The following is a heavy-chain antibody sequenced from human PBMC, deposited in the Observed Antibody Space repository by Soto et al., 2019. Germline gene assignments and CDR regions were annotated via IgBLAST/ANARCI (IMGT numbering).Heavy chain of an antibody. Sequence: EVQLVESGGDLVQPGGSLRLSCAASGFTFSSYQMNWVRQAPGKGLEWVANIKQDGSEKYYVDSVKGRFTISRDNAKNSLYLQMKSLRAEETAGYYCARVAPYYYGSGSYYFDYWGQGTLVTVSS. D-gene: IGHD3-10*01. V-gene: IGHV3-7*01. CDR3: ARVAPYYYGSGSYYFDY. CDR2: IKQDGSEK. J-gene: IGHJ4*02. CDR1: GFTFSSYQ.